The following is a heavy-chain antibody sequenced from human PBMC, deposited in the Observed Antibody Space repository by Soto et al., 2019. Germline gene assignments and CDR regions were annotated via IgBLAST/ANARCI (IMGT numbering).Heavy chain of an antibody. CDR2: INHSGST. CDR1: GGSFSGYY. CDR3: ALRSSAAPNLDY. J-gene: IGHJ4*02. V-gene: IGHV4-34*01. D-gene: IGHD6-25*01. Sequence: QVQLQQWGAGLLKPSETLSLTCAVYGGSFSGYYWSWIRQPPGKWLEWIGEINHSGSTNYNPSLKSRVTISVDTSNNQFSLKLSSVTAADTAVYYCALRSSAAPNLDYWGQGTLGTVSS.